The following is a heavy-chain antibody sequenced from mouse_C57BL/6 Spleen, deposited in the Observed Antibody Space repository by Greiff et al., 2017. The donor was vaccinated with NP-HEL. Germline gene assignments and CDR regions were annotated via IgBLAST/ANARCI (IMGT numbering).Heavy chain of an antibody. V-gene: IGHV1-22*01. CDR2: INPNNGGT. D-gene: IGHD2-1*01. CDR3: ADYGNYDYAMDY. CDR1: GYTFTDYN. Sequence: DVQLQESGPELVKPGASVKMSCKASGYTFTDYNMHWVKQSHGKSLEWIGYINPNNGGTSYNQKFKGKATLTVNKSSSTAYMELRSLTSEDSAVYYCADYGNYDYAMDYWGQGTSVTVSS. J-gene: IGHJ4*01.